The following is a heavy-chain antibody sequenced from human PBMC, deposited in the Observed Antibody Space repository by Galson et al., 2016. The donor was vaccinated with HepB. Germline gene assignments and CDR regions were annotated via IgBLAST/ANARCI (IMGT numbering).Heavy chain of an antibody. J-gene: IGHJ3*02. CDR1: GGSISSYY. CDR3: ASNKRAFDI. CDR2: IHYSGST. Sequence: ETLSLTCTVSGGSISSYYWSWIRQPPGKGLEWIGYIHYSGSTNYNPSLRSRVTISIDTSKKQFSLKLTSVIGADTAVYYCASNKRAFDIWGQGTMVTVSS. V-gene: IGHV4-59*01. D-gene: IGHD2/OR15-2a*01.